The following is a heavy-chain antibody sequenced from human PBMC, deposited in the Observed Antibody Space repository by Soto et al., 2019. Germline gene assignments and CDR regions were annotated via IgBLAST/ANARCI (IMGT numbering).Heavy chain of an antibody. CDR2: ISYDGSNK. CDR3: AGFNYYDSSGYHS. CDR1: GFTFSSYA. J-gene: IGHJ5*02. D-gene: IGHD3-22*01. V-gene: IGHV3-30-3*01. Sequence: PEGSLRLSCAASGFTFSSYAMHWVRQAPGKGLEWVAVISYDGSNKYYADSVKGRFTISRDNSKNTLYLQMNSLRAEDTAVYYCAGFNYYDSSGYHSWGQGTLVTVSS.